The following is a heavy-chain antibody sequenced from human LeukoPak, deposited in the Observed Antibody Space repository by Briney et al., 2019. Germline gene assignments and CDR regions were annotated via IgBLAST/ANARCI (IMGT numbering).Heavy chain of an antibody. CDR3: AKDSKSRYSGSYFDWFDP. V-gene: IGHV3-33*06. CDR1: GFTFSSYG. D-gene: IGHD1-26*01. Sequence: PGGSLRLSCAASGFTFSSYGMHWVRQAPGKGLGWVAVIWYVGSNKYYADSVKGRFTISRDNSKNTLYLQMNSLRAEDTAVYYCAKDSKSRYSGSYFDWFDPWGQGTLVTVSS. CDR2: IWYVGSNK. J-gene: IGHJ5*02.